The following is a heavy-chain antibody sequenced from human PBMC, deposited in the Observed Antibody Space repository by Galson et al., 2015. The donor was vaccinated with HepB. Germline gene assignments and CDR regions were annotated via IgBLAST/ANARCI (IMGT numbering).Heavy chain of an antibody. J-gene: IGHJ4*02. V-gene: IGHV4-34*01. CDR2: INHSGST. D-gene: IGHD3-3*01. CDR1: GGSFSGYY. CDR3: ASSITIFGVVTYDY. Sequence: SETLSLTCAVYGGSFSGYYWNWIRQPPGKGLEWIGEINHSGSTNYNPSLKSRVAISVDTSKNQFSLKLSSVTAADTAVYYCASSITIFGVVTYDYWGQGTLVTVSS.